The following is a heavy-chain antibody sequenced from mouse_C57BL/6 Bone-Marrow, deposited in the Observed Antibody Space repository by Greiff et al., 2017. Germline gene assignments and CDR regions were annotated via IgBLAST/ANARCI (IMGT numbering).Heavy chain of an antibody. D-gene: IGHD1-1*01. CDR2: IYPGNSDT. Sequence: VQLQQSGTVLARPGASVKMSCKTSGYTFTSYWMHWVKQRPGQGLEWIGAIYPGNSDTSYNQKFKGKAKLTAVTSASTAYMELSSLTNEDSAVYYCTRSGGSSYDAYWGQGTLVTVSA. CDR3: TRSGGSSYDAY. J-gene: IGHJ3*01. CDR1: GYTFTSYW. V-gene: IGHV1-5*01.